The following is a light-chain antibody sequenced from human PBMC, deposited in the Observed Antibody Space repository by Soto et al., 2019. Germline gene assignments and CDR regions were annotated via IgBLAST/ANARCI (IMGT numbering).Light chain of an antibody. CDR1: SCNIGAGYY. CDR2: GNS. Sequence: QSVLTQPPSVSGAPGQRVTISCTGSSCNIGAGYYVHWYQQLPGTAPKLLIYGNSNRPSGVPDRFSGPKSGNSASLAISGLQDEDEADYYCQSYASSLSGWVFGGGTKLTVL. J-gene: IGLJ3*02. V-gene: IGLV1-40*01. CDR3: QSYASSLSGWV.